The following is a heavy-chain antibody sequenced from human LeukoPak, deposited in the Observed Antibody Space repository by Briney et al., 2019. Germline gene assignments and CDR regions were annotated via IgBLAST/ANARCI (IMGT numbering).Heavy chain of an antibody. D-gene: IGHD3-10*01. Sequence: SQSLSPTCALYGGSSTGYYWSWVRQPPGNGLGWMGEFNHSVSTNYNPTLKSRATISVDTSKNQFSLKLKSVTAAATAVYYCARGRSSGSYYKGRGVDYWGQGTLVTVSS. J-gene: IGHJ4*02. CDR1: GGSSTGYY. CDR2: FNHSVST. V-gene: IGHV4-34*01. CDR3: ARGRSSGSYYKGRGVDY.